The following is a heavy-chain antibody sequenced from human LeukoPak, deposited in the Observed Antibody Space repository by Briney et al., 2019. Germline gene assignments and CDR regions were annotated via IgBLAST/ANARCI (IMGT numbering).Heavy chain of an antibody. CDR3: TTDYGGNSGGSFDY. V-gene: IGHV3-15*01. CDR1: GFTFSNAW. D-gene: IGHD4-23*01. CDR2: IKSKTDGGTT. Sequence: PGGSLRLSCAASGFTFSNAWMSWVRQAPGKGLEWVGRIKSKTDGGTTDYAAPVKGRFTISRDDSKNTLYLQMKSLKTEDTAVYYCTTDYGGNSGGSFDYWGQGTLVTVSS. J-gene: IGHJ4*02.